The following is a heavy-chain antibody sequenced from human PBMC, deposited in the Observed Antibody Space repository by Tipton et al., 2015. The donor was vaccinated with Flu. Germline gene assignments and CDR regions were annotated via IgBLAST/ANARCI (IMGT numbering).Heavy chain of an antibody. Sequence: SLRLSCAASGFTFSSYAMHWVRQAPGKGLEWVAVISYDGSNKYYADSEKGRFTISRDNSKNTLYLQMNSLRAEDTAVYYCARGGGYDSSGYPSYYYGMDVWGQGTTVTVSS. J-gene: IGHJ6*02. D-gene: IGHD3-22*01. CDR1: GFTFSSYA. CDR2: ISYDGSNK. CDR3: ARGGGYDSSGYPSYYYGMDV. V-gene: IGHV3-30-3*01.